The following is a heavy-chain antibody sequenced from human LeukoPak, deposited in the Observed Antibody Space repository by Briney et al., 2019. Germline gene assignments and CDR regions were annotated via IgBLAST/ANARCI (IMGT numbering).Heavy chain of an antibody. V-gene: IGHV3-30*18. J-gene: IGHJ6*02. CDR3: AKDPPYSSSWYGYYYYYGMDV. CDR1: GSTFSSYG. D-gene: IGHD6-13*01. Sequence: GGSLRLSCPASGSTFSSYGTHWVRQAPGKGLEWVAVISYDGSNKYYADSVKGRFTISRDNSSNTLYLQMNSLRAEDSTVYYCAKDPPYSSSWYGYYYYYGMDVWGQGTTVTVSS. CDR2: ISYDGSNK.